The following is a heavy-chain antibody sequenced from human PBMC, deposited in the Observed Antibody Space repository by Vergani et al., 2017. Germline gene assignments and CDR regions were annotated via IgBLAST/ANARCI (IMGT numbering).Heavy chain of an antibody. V-gene: IGHV4-59*01. CDR1: GGSISSYY. Sequence: QVQLQESGPGLVKPSETLSLTCTVSGGSISSYYWSWIRQPPRKGLEWIGYIYYSGSTNYNPSLKSRVTISVDTSKNQFSLKLSSVTAADTAVYYCARVMSDSSGYPVFYFDYWGQGTLVTVSS. D-gene: IGHD3-22*01. CDR3: ARVMSDSSGYPVFYFDY. CDR2: IYYSGST. J-gene: IGHJ4*02.